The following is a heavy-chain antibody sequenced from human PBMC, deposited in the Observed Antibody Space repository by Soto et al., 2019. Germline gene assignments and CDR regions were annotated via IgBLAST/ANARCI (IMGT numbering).Heavy chain of an antibody. J-gene: IGHJ6*02. D-gene: IGHD2-15*01. CDR3: ARSYCSGGSCYGSYYYYGMDV. CDR1: GGTFSSYT. V-gene: IGHV1-69*02. Sequence: QVQLVQSGAEVKKPGSSVKVSCKASGGTFSSYTISWVRQAPGQGLEWMGRIIPILGIANYAQKFQGRVTTTADKPTSIAYMELRSLRSEDTAVYYCARSYCSGGSCYGSYYYYGMDVWGQGTTVTVSS. CDR2: IIPILGIA.